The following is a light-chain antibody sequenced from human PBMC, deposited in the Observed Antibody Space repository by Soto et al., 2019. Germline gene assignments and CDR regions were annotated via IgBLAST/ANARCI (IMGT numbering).Light chain of an antibody. CDR3: QQSYGTPLT. CDR1: QSISNY. CDR2: AAS. V-gene: IGKV1-39*01. Sequence: DMEMTQSPSSLSASVGDRVTITCRASQSISNYLNWYQHKPGKVPKLLIYAASSMPSGVPTRFIGRGTGTDFILTSNSLQPEDFATYYFQQSYGTPLTFGGGTKIEIK. J-gene: IGKJ4*01.